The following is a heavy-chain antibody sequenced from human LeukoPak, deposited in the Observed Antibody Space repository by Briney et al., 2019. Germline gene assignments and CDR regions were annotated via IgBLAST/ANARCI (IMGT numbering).Heavy chain of an antibody. CDR3: AREKYPVGRYYDSSGYYSGTSGYYFDY. D-gene: IGHD3-22*01. CDR1: GFTFSSYS. J-gene: IGHJ4*02. Sequence: GGSLRLSCAASGFTFSSYSMNWVRQAPGKGLEWVSAIHSSGNTYYADSVKGRFTISRDNAKNSLYLQMNSLRDEDTAVYYCAREKYPVGRYYDSSGYYSGTSGYYFDYWGQGTLVTVSS. V-gene: IGHV3-21*04. CDR2: IHSSGNT.